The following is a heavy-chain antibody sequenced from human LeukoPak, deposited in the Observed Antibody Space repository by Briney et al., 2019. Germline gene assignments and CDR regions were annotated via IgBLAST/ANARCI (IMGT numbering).Heavy chain of an antibody. CDR2: ISISSSYI. CDR3: ARDKSTFDY. CDR1: GFTFSSYS. Sequence: GGSLRLSCAASGFTFSSYSMNWVRQAPGKGLEWVSSISISSSYIYYADSVKGRFTISRDNAKNSLYLQMNSLRAEDTAVYYCARDKSTFDYWGQGTLVTVSS. V-gene: IGHV3-21*01. J-gene: IGHJ4*02.